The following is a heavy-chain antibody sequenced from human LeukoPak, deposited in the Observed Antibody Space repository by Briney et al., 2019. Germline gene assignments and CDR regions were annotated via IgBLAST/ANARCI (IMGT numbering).Heavy chain of an antibody. Sequence: SETLSLTCTVSDYSISSGYGYYWGWIRQPPGKGLEWIGNIYHSGITYYNHFNSSLKSRVTISIDTSKNQFSLRLTSVTAADTAVYYCAGRGSGSYFDYWGQGTLVTVSS. D-gene: IGHD3-10*01. CDR1: DYSISSGYGYY. V-gene: IGHV4-38-2*02. J-gene: IGHJ4*02. CDR2: IYHSGIT. CDR3: AGRGSGSYFDY.